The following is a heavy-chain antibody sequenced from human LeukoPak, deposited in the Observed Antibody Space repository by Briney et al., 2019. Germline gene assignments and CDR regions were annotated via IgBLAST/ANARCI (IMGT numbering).Heavy chain of an antibody. J-gene: IGHJ3*02. CDR1: GGSFSSGAYY. CDR3: ARLPYCSGGSCYPGSDAFDI. D-gene: IGHD2-15*01. Sequence: SQTLSLTCTVSGGSFSSGAYYWSWIRRHPGKGLEWIGYIYYSGTTYYNPSLKCRVTISVDTSKNQFSLKLSSVTAADTAVYHCARLPYCSGGSCYPGSDAFDIWGQGTMVTVSS. V-gene: IGHV4-31*02. CDR2: IYYSGTT.